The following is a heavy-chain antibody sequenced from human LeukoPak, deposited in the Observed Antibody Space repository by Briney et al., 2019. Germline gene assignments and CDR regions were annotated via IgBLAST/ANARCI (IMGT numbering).Heavy chain of an antibody. Sequence: SETLSLTCAVYGGTFSGYYWSWIRQPPGKGLEWIGEINHSGSTNYNPSLKSRVTISVDTSKNQFSLKLSSVTAADTAVYYCARGGSYSSSWYLKGSYYFDYWGQGTLVTVSS. J-gene: IGHJ4*02. CDR3: ARGGSYSSSWYLKGSYYFDY. D-gene: IGHD6-13*01. CDR2: INHSGST. V-gene: IGHV4-34*01. CDR1: GGTFSGYY.